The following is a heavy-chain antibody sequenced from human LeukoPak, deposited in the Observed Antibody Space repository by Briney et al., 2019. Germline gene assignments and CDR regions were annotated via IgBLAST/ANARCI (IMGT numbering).Heavy chain of an antibody. CDR1: GFTFMNSA. CDR3: AKDRLVHDS. V-gene: IGHV3-23*01. D-gene: IGHD6-13*01. Sequence: GGSLRLSCAASGFTFMNSAMSWVRQAPGKGPEWVSAISDSGGKTYYSDSVKGRFTISRDNSKNTLYLQMNSLRGDDTAVYYCAKDRLVHDSWGQGTLVTVSS. J-gene: IGHJ4*02. CDR2: ISDSGGKT.